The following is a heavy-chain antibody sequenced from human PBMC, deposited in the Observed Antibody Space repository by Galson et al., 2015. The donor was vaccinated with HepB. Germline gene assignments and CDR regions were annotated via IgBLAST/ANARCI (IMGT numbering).Heavy chain of an antibody. CDR2: IYYSGST. Sequence: TLSLTCTVSGGSISSGGYYWSWIRQHPGKGLEWIGYIYYSGSTYYNPSLKSRVTISVDTSKNQFSLKLSSVTAADTAAYYCAKWGCSGGSCYSGEDAFDIWGQGTMVTVSS. D-gene: IGHD2-15*01. V-gene: IGHV4-31*03. J-gene: IGHJ3*02. CDR3: AKWGCSGGSCYSGEDAFDI. CDR1: GGSISSGGYY.